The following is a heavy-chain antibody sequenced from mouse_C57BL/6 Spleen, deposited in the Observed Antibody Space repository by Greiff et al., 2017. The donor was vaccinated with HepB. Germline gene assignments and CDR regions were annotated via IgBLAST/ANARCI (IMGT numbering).Heavy chain of an antibody. CDR1: GYTFTSYW. D-gene: IGHD2-4*01. CDR2: IHPSDSDT. J-gene: IGHJ4*01. Sequence: VQLQQPGAELVKPGASVKVSCKASGYTFTSYWMHWVKQRPGQGLEWIGRIHPSDSDTNYNQKFKGKATLTVDKSSSTAYMQLSSLTSEDSAVYYCAIERLRRFYAMDYWGQGTSVTVSS. V-gene: IGHV1-74*01. CDR3: AIERLRRFYAMDY.